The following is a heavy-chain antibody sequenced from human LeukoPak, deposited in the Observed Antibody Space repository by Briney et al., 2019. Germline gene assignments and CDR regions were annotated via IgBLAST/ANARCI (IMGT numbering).Heavy chain of an antibody. J-gene: IGHJ4*02. CDR3: TRMGSTGYDDY. Sequence: GGSLRLSCAVSGFTFSGSAMHWVRQASGKGLEWVGRIRDEANSYATTYAASVKGRFTMSRDDSKNTAYLQMNSLKTEDTAVYYCTRMGSTGYDDYWGQGTLVTVSS. V-gene: IGHV3-73*01. CDR1: GFTFSGSA. CDR2: IRDEANSYAT. D-gene: IGHD5-12*01.